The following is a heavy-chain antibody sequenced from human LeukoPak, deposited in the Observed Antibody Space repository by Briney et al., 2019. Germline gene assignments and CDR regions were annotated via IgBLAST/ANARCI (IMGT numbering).Heavy chain of an antibody. CDR1: GFTFSSYA. CDR2: ISYDGSNK. J-gene: IGHJ5*02. D-gene: IGHD3-3*01. CDR3: ARDRSITIFGVVA. Sequence: GGSLRLSCAASGFTFSSYAMHWVRQAPGKGLEWVAVISYDGSNKYYADSVKGRFTISRDNPKNTLYLQMNSLRAGDTAVYYCARDRSITIFGVVAWGQGTLVTVSS. V-gene: IGHV3-30-3*01.